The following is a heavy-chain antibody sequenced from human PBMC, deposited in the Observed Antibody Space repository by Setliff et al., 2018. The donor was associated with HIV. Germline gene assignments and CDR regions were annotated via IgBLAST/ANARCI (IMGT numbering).Heavy chain of an antibody. D-gene: IGHD2-15*01. CDR2: IYYSGST. CDR3: ARDAGGSVGNYYFDY. CDR1: GGSISSYY. J-gene: IGHJ4*02. Sequence: LSLTCVVSGGSISSYYWSWIRQPPGKRLEWIGYIYYSGSTNYNPSLKNRVTISIDTSKKQFSLNLSSVTAADTAVYYCARDAGGSVGNYYFDYWGQGTLVTVSS. V-gene: IGHV4-59*01.